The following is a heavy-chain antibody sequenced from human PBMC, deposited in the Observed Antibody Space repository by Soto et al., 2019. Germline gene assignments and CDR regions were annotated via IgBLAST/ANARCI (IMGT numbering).Heavy chain of an antibody. CDR3: ARGDTWQRVDL. V-gene: IGHV4-59*13. D-gene: IGHD1-26*01. J-gene: IGHJ5*02. CDR1: GECTINSY. CDR2: LSYNGGT. Sequence: ELLTLTGTVAGECTINSYWSWIRQAPGKGPEWLGYLSYNGGTNHNPSLQGRATMSVDTSQNRFSLNLNSVTAADTAVYYCARGDTWQRVDLWGQGILVTVSS.